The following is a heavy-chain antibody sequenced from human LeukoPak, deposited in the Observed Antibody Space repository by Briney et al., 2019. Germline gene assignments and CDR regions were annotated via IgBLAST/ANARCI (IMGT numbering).Heavy chain of an antibody. Sequence: PGGSLRLSCAASGFTFSSYGMHWVRQAPGKGLEWVAVIWYDGSNKYYADSVKGRFIISRDNSKNTLYLQMNSLRAEDTAVYYCAKSALRFLEWLLPDHYFDYWGQGTLVTVSS. CDR2: IWYDGSNK. J-gene: IGHJ4*02. V-gene: IGHV3-33*06. D-gene: IGHD3-3*01. CDR3: AKSALRFLEWLLPDHYFDY. CDR1: GFTFSSYG.